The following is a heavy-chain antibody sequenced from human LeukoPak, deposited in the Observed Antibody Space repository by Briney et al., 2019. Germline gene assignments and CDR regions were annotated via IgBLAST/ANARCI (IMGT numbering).Heavy chain of an antibody. J-gene: IGHJ5*02. CDR3: ARYRMDAGSYTSGWFDP. Sequence: PGGSLRLSCAASEFVVSSNYMTWVRQAPGNGLEWVSVIYSGGKTYYADSVEGRFTISRDNSKNAVYLQMNSLRAEDTAVYYCARYRMDAGSYTSGWFDPWGHGTLVTVSS. CDR2: IYSGGKT. D-gene: IGHD3-10*01. V-gene: IGHV3-53*01. CDR1: EFVVSSNY.